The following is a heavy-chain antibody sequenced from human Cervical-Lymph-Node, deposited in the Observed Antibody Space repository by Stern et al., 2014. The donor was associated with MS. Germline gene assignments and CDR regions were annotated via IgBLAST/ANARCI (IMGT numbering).Heavy chain of an antibody. D-gene: IGHD3-9*01. CDR1: GFTFSSYA. CDR2: ISGSGGST. CDR3: AKEKTYYDILTGPPGY. V-gene: IGHV3-23*04. J-gene: IGHJ4*02. Sequence: EMQLVESGGGLVQPGGSLRLSCAASGFTFSSYAMSWVRQAPGKGLEWVSAISGSGGSTYYADSVKGRFTISRDNSKNTLYLQMNSLRAEDTAVYYCAKEKTYYDILTGPPGYWGQGTLVTVSS.